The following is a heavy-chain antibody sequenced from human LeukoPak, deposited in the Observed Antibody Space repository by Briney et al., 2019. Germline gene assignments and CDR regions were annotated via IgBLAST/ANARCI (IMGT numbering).Heavy chain of an antibody. Sequence: GGSLRLSCAACGFTFSSYWMSWVRQAPGKGLEWVSYISSSSSTIYYADSVKGRFTTSRDNAKNSLYLQMNSLRAEDTAVYYCARDHSTHYGDYVGYWGQGTLVTVSS. CDR2: ISSSSSTI. V-gene: IGHV3-48*01. J-gene: IGHJ4*02. D-gene: IGHD4-17*01. CDR3: ARDHSTHYGDYVGY. CDR1: GFTFSSYW.